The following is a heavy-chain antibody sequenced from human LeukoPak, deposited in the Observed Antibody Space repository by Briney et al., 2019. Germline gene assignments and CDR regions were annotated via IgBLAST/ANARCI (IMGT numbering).Heavy chain of an antibody. V-gene: IGHV3-53*01. CDR3: ARKGFVCSSTSCCNDAFDI. CDR2: IYSGGST. Sequence: GSLRLSCAASGFTVSSNYMSWVRQAPGKGLEWVSVIYSGGSTYYADSVKGRFTISRDNAKNSLYLQMNSLRAEDTAVYYCARKGFVCSSTSCCNDAFDIWGQGTMVTVSS. D-gene: IGHD2-2*01. J-gene: IGHJ3*02. CDR1: GFTVSSNY.